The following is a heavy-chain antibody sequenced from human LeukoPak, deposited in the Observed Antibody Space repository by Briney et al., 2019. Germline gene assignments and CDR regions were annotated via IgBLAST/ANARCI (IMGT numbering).Heavy chain of an antibody. D-gene: IGHD3-22*01. CDR2: INPNSGGT. Sequence: VSVKVSCKASGYTFTGYYMHWVRQAPGQGLEWMGWINPNSGGTNYAQKFQGWVTMTRDTSISTAYMELSRLRSEDTAVYYCARDPTYYDSSGYLDYWGQGTLVTVSS. J-gene: IGHJ4*02. CDR1: GYTFTGYY. CDR3: ARDPTYYDSSGYLDY. V-gene: IGHV1-2*04.